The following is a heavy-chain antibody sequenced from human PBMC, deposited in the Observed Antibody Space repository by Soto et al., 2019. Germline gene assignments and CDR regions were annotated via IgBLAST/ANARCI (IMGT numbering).Heavy chain of an antibody. Sequence: QVQLQESGPGLVKPSETLSLTCTVSGGSISSYYWSWIRQPPGKGLEWIGYIYYSGSTNYNPSLKSRVTISVDTSKNQFSLKLSSVTAADTAVYYCARAVYSSGWYPVSGYYGMDVWGQGTTVTVSS. J-gene: IGHJ6*02. D-gene: IGHD6-19*01. CDR2: IYYSGST. CDR1: GGSISSYY. CDR3: ARAVYSSGWYPVSGYYGMDV. V-gene: IGHV4-59*01.